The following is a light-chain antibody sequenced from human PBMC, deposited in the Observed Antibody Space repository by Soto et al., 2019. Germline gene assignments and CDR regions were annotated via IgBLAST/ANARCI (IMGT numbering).Light chain of an antibody. J-gene: IGKJ1*01. Sequence: DIRMTQGPSTLSASVGDRVIINCRASQSISAWLAWDQQKPGKAPRLLIYKASTLEIGVPSRFSGSGSGTEFTLTISSLQPDDFATYYCQQYNSYLWTFGQGTKVDI. CDR3: QQYNSYLWT. CDR2: KAS. V-gene: IGKV1-5*03. CDR1: QSISAW.